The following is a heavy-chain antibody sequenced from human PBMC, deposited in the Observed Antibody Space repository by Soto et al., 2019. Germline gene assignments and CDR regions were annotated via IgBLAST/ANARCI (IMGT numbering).Heavy chain of an antibody. CDR2: INQDESDK. D-gene: IGHD2-8*02. Sequence: EVQLVDSGGGLVQPGGSLRLSCAASGFTFSRQWMTWVRQAPGKGLEWVASINQDESDKYYVDSVKGRFTISRDNAKSSLSLQMNSLRAEDTAVYFCATHALFLSGPLDYWGQGTLVIVSS. CDR3: ATHALFLSGPLDY. V-gene: IGHV3-7*02. J-gene: IGHJ4*02. CDR1: GFTFSRQW.